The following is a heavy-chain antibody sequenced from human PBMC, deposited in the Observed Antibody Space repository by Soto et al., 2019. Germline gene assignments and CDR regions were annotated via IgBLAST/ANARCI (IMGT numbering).Heavy chain of an antibody. CDR2: INSDGSST. CDR1: GFTFSSYW. V-gene: IGHV3-74*01. D-gene: IGHD6-13*01. J-gene: IGHJ5*02. CDR3: ARLIQSSSWGGSNWFDP. Sequence: EVQLVESGGGLVQPGGALRLSCAASGFTFSSYWMHWVRQAPGKGLVWVSRINSDGSSTSYADSVKGRFTISRDNAKNTLYLQMNRLRAEDTAVYYCARLIQSSSWGGSNWFDPWGQGTLVTVSS.